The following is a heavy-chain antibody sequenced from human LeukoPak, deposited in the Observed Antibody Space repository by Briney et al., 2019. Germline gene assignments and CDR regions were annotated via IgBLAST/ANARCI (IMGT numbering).Heavy chain of an antibody. J-gene: IGHJ5*02. CDR1: GYTFTGYY. D-gene: IGHD5-24*01. CDR3: ARDSSQRITEALDP. V-gene: IGHV1-2*02. Sequence: VASVKVSCKASGYTFTGYYMHWVRQAPGQGLEWMGWINPNSGGTNYAQKFQGRVTMTRDTSISTAYMELSRLRSDDTAVYYCARDSSQRITEALDPWGQGTLVTVSS. CDR2: INPNSGGT.